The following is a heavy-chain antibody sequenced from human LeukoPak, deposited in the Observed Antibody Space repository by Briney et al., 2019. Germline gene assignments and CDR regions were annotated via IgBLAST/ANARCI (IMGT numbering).Heavy chain of an antibody. CDR1: GFTFSSYA. V-gene: IGHV3-23*01. CDR2: TSGSGGST. J-gene: IGHJ4*02. CDR3: AKYSTTWYDYFEY. D-gene: IGHD6-13*01. Sequence: PGGSLRLSCAASGFTFSSYAMSWVRQAPGKGLEWVSGTSGSGGSTYYTDSVKGRFIISRDNSKNTLYLQMNSLRAEDTAVYYCAKYSTTWYDYFEYWGQGILVTVSS.